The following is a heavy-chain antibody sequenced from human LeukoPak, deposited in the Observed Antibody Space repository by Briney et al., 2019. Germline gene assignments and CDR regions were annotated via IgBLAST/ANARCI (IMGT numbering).Heavy chain of an antibody. V-gene: IGHV3-23*01. CDR1: GYTFSDFA. D-gene: IGHD1-26*01. CDR2: IEKNAGGA. Sequence: GGSLRLSCAASGYTFSDFAMSWVRLAPGKGLEWVSSIEKNAGGAYYADSVKGRFTVSRDNSKNTLYLQMSSLRVEDTALYYCAKQEGALIENWCFDHWGLGTLVTVSS. CDR3: AKQEGALIENWCFDH. J-gene: IGHJ4*02.